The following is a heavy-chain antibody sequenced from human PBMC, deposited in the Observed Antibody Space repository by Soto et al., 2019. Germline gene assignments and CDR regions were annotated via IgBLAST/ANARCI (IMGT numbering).Heavy chain of an antibody. Sequence: QVQLQESGPGLVKPSGTLSLTCAVSGGSISSNNWWSWVRQPPGKGLEWIGEIYHIGSTNYNPSLESRVTILVDKSKNQFSLNLSSVTAADTAVYYCARRTDYYASSGTFDYWGQGTLVTVSS. CDR3: ARRTDYYASSGTFDY. D-gene: IGHD3-22*01. J-gene: IGHJ4*02. V-gene: IGHV4-4*02. CDR1: GGSISSNNW. CDR2: IYHIGST.